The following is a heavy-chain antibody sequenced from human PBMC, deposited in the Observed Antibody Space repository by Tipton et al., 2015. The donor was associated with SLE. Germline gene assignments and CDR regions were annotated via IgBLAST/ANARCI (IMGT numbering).Heavy chain of an antibody. CDR3: ARGSFWSGYYTPLFDY. Sequence: SLRLSCAASGFIVSSNFMSWVRQAPGKGLEWVSYISSSGSTIYYADSVEGRFTISRDNAKNSLYLQMNSLRAEDTAVYYCARGSFWSGYYTPLFDYWGQGTLVTVSS. CDR1: GFIVSSNF. J-gene: IGHJ4*02. D-gene: IGHD3-3*01. V-gene: IGHV3-11*01. CDR2: ISSSGSTI.